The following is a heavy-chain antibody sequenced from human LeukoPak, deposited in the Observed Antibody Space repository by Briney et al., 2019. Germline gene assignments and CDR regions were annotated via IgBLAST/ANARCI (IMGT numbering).Heavy chain of an antibody. Sequence: PGGSLRLSCAASALTFTDHAMHWVRQAPGKGLEWLGVISYDGNYNHYADSVKGRFTVSRDNSKNTVYLHMSSLKPEDTAVYYCARDLGSYGWGNHFDYWGQGTLVTVSS. CDR2: ISYDGNYN. D-gene: IGHD3-16*01. CDR3: ARDLGSYGWGNHFDY. CDR1: ALTFTDHA. J-gene: IGHJ4*02. V-gene: IGHV3-30-3*01.